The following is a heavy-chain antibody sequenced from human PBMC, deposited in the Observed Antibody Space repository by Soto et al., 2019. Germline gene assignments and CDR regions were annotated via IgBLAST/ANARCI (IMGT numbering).Heavy chain of an antibody. V-gene: IGHV3-23*01. CDR3: ARSTSNWLDP. CDR1: GFTFSSHA. Sequence: EVQLLESGGGMVQPGGSLILSCAASGFTFSSHAMSWVRQAPGKGPEWVSTILRGGDNTFYTGSVKGRFTISRADSKDTLDLQMNRLRVEDTAIYYCARSTSNWLDPWGQGTRVIVSS. CDR2: ILRGGDNT. J-gene: IGHJ5*02.